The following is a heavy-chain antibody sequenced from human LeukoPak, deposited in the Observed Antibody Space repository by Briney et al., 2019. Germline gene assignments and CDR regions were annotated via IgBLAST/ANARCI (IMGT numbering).Heavy chain of an antibody. D-gene: IGHD1/OR15-1a*01. CDR2: IYYSGST. CDR1: GGSISSGGYY. J-gene: IGHJ4*02. V-gene: IGHV4-31*03. CDR3: ARVRGSTRTIDY. Sequence: SQTLSLTCTVSGGSISSGGYYWRWIRQHPGKGLEWLGYIYYSGSTYYNPSLKSRVTISVDTSKNQFSLKLSSVTAADTAVYYCARVRGSTRTIDYWGQGTLVTVSS.